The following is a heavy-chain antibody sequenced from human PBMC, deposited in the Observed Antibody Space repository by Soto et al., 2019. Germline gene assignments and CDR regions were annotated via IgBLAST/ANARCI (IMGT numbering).Heavy chain of an antibody. CDR3: AHSPYPSSREFDY. CDR2: VYWDDDK. D-gene: IGHD6-13*01. CDR1: GFSLRTDRVG. V-gene: IGHV2-5*02. Sequence: QITLKESGPTLVKPTQTLTLTCTFSGFSLRTDRVGVGWIRQPPGEALEWLTLVYWDDDKRYSPSLKNRLTITKDTSKNQVVLTMTDMGPEDTATYFCAHSPYPSSREFDYWGQGTLVTVSS. J-gene: IGHJ4*02.